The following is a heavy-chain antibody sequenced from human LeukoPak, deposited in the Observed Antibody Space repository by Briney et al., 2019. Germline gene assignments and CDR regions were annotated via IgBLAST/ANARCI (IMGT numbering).Heavy chain of an antibody. J-gene: IGHJ4*02. D-gene: IGHD2-2*02. CDR2: IYYSGST. V-gene: IGHV4-39*01. CDR3: ARHYCSSTSCYTGFDY. Sequence: SETLSLTCTVSGGSISSYYWGWIRQPPGKGLEWIGSIYYSGSTCYNPSLKSRVTISVDTSKNQFSLKLSSVTAADTAVYYCARHYCSSTSCYTGFDYWGQGTLVTVSS. CDR1: GGSISSYY.